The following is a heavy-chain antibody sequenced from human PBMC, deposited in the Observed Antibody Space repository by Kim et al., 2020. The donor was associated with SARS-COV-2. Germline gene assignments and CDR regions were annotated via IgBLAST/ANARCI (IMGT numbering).Heavy chain of an antibody. V-gene: IGHV3-33*01. CDR2: K. Sequence: KYYADSVKDRFTTSRDNSKNTLYLQMNSRRAEDTAVYYCARDRLGEYGMDVWGQGTTVTVSS. D-gene: IGHD3-16*01. CDR3: ARDRLGEYGMDV. J-gene: IGHJ6*02.